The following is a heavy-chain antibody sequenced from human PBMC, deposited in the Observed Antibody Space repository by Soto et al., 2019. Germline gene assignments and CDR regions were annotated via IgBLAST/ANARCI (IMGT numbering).Heavy chain of an antibody. D-gene: IGHD2-15*01. V-gene: IGHV1-69*13. CDR2: IIPIFGTA. CDR1: GGTFSSYA. J-gene: IGHJ6*03. CDR3: ARGKGVVAVTGYYYYMDV. Sequence: SVKVSCKASGGTFSSYAISWVRQAPGQGLEWMGGIIPIFGTANYAQKFQGRVTITADESTSTAYMELSSLRSEDTAVYYCARGKGVVAVTGYYYYMDVWGKGTTVTVSS.